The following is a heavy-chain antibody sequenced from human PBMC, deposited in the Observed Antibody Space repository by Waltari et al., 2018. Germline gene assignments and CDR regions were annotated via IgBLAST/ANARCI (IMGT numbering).Heavy chain of an antibody. V-gene: IGHV4-30-2*01. CDR2: TDPCGNN. J-gene: IGHJ4*02. CDR3: ARPFMVRPQFDY. CDR1: GGSIHRAAYS. Sequence: QLQLQESASGLVKPSQPLSLTCAVYGGSIHRAAYSCTWFRQPPGKVLEWIGHTDPCGNNYYNPSLKRRVTLAVDRSKNQFSLKLTSVPAVDTAVYYCARPFMVRPQFDYWGQGALVTVSS. D-gene: IGHD3-10*01.